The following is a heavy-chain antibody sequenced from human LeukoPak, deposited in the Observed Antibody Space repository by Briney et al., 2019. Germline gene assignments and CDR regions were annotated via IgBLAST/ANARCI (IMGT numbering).Heavy chain of an antibody. CDR1: GCSISSSSYY. D-gene: IGHD6-19*01. V-gene: IGHV4-39*07. CDR2: IYYSGST. J-gene: IGHJ5*02. CDR3: ASWVADPNNWFDP. Sequence: SETLSLTCTVSGCSISSSSYYWGWIRQPPGKGLEWIGSIYYSGSTYYNPSLKSRVTISVDTSKNQFSLKLSSVTAADTAVYYCASWVADPNNWFDPWGQGTLVTVSS.